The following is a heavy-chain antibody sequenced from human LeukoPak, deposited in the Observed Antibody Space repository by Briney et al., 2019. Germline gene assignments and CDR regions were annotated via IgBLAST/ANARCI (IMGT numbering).Heavy chain of an antibody. CDR3: ARDRRGYSYGPTKYYYYYYMDV. CDR1: GFTFSSYW. Sequence: GGSLRLSCAASGFTFSSYWMSWVRQAPGKGLEGVANIKQDGSEKYYVDSVKGRFTISRDNAKNSLYLQMNSLRAEDTAVYYCARDRRGYSYGPTKYYYYYYMDVWGKGTTVTVSS. V-gene: IGHV3-7*01. CDR2: IKQDGSEK. D-gene: IGHD5-18*01. J-gene: IGHJ6*03.